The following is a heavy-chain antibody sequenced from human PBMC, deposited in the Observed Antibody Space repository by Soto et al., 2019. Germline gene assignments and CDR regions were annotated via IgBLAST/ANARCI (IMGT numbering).Heavy chain of an antibody. CDR2: ISGSGGST. J-gene: IGHJ4*02. CDR1: GFTFSSYA. D-gene: IGHD6-19*01. Sequence: EVQLLESGGGLVQPGGSLRLSCAASGFTFSSYALSWVRQAPGKGLEWVSVISGSGGSTYYADSVKGRFTISRDNSKNTLYLQRNSLSAVDTAVYYCARRTSGWYLDYWGQGTLVTVSS. V-gene: IGHV3-23*01. CDR3: ARRTSGWYLDY.